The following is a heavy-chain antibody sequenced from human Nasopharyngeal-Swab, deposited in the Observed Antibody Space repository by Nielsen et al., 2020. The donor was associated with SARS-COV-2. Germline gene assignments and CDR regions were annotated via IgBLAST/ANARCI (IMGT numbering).Heavy chain of an antibody. CDR1: GVSITSQY. CDR2: ISHNSGT. CDR3: AKEGATGWFDP. J-gene: IGHJ5*02. Sequence: SETLSLTCTVSGVSITSQYWGWIRQPPGKGLEWIGYISHNSGTSYSPSLKSRVTMFMDTSKNQFSLRLRSVTAADTAVYYCAKEGATGWFDPWGQGALVTVSS. V-gene: IGHV4-59*11.